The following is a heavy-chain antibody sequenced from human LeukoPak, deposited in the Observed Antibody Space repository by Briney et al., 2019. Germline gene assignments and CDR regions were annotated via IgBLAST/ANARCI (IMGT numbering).Heavy chain of an antibody. CDR3: ARRGSTVVTNFDY. V-gene: IGHV3-21*01. J-gene: IGHJ4*02. D-gene: IGHD4-23*01. CDR2: IGSSSTYI. CDR1: GFTFSSYS. Sequence: GGSLRLSCAASGFTFSSYSMNWVRQAPGKGLEWVSSIGSSSTYIYYADSVKGRSTISRDNAKNSLYLQMNSLRAEDTAVYYCARRGSTVVTNFDYWGQGTLVTVSS.